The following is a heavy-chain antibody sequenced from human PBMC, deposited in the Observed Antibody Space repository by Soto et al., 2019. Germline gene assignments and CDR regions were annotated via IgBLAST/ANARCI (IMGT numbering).Heavy chain of an antibody. Sequence: PSETLSLTCSVSGGSVSSGRFYRGWISQPPGKGLEWIGHVYNSGITYYNPSLKSRVVISIDTSRNQFSLRLNSLTAADRAVYFCARGVTVFGLVSRFWFDPWGQGTVVTVSS. J-gene: IGHJ5*02. V-gene: IGHV4-30-4*08. CDR2: VYNSGIT. CDR1: GGSVSSGRFY. D-gene: IGHD3-3*01. CDR3: ARGVTVFGLVSRFWFDP.